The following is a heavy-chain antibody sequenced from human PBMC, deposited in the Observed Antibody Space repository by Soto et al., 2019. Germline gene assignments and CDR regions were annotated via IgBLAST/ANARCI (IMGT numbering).Heavy chain of an antibody. V-gene: IGHV1-18*01. CDR1: GYTFTSYD. Sequence: ASVKVSCKASGYTFTSYDINWVRQATGQGLEWMGWISAYNGNTNYAQKLQGRVTMTTDTSTSTAYMELRSLRSDDTAVYYCARVQTHYYDSSSLWGQGTLVTVSS. CDR2: ISAYNGNT. D-gene: IGHD3-22*01. J-gene: IGHJ4*02. CDR3: ARVQTHYYDSSSL.